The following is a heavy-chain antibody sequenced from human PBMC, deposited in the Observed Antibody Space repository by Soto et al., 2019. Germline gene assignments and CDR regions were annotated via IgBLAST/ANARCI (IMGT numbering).Heavy chain of an antibody. CDR3: ARLCHQIMVRGVIRHFDY. V-gene: IGHV4-4*02. J-gene: IGHJ4*02. D-gene: IGHD3-10*01. CDR1: GGSISSSNW. CDR2: IYHSGST. Sequence: QVQLQESGPGLVKPSGTLSLTCAVSGGSISSSNWWSWVRQPPGKGMVWIWEIYHSGSTNYNPSLKRRVTISVDKSKNQFSLKLSAVTAADTAVYYCARLCHQIMVRGVIRHFDYWGQGTLVTVSS.